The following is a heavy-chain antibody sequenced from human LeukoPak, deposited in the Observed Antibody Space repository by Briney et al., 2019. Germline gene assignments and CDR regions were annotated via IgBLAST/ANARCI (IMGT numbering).Heavy chain of an antibody. CDR2: IYTSGST. D-gene: IGHD3-22*01. CDR3: AKDTTMIVVVITDAFDI. V-gene: IGHV4-61*02. J-gene: IGHJ3*02. CDR1: GGSISSGSYY. Sequence: SQTLSLTCTVSGGSISSGSYYWSWIRQPAGKGLEWIGRIYTSGSTNYNPSLKSRVTISVDTSKNQFSLKLSSVTAADTAVYYCAKDTTMIVVVITDAFDIWGQGTMVTVSS.